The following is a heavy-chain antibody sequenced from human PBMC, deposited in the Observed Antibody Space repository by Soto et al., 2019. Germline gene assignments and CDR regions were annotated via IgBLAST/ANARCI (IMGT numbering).Heavy chain of an antibody. Sequence: PGGSLRLSCAASGFTFSNYWMTWVRQAPGKGLEWVANIKEDGSEKHYVDSVKGRFTISRDNAKNSLYLQMNSLRVEDTDVYFCSRDVVVGAKALNYWGQGALVTVTS. V-gene: IGHV3-7*01. CDR2: IKEDGSEK. CDR1: GFTFSNYW. J-gene: IGHJ4*02. D-gene: IGHD2-15*01. CDR3: SRDVVVGAKALNY.